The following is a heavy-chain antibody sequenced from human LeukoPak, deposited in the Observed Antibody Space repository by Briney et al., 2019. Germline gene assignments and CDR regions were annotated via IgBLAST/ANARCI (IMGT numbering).Heavy chain of an antibody. D-gene: IGHD2-15*01. CDR1: GFTFSSYA. J-gene: IGHJ3*02. Sequence: PGGSLRLSCAASGFTFSSYAMSWVRQAPGKGLEWVSAISGSGGSTYYADSVKGRFTISRDNSKNTLYLQMNSLRAEDTAVYYCARAGYCIGGSCSRGTFDIWGQGTMVTVSS. V-gene: IGHV3-23*01. CDR3: ARAGYCIGGSCSRGTFDI. CDR2: ISGSGGST.